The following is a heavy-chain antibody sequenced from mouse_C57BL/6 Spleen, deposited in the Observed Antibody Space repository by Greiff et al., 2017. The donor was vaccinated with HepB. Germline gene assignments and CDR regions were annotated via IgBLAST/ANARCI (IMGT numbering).Heavy chain of an antibody. Sequence: VQLQQSGPELVKPGASVKISCKASGYTFTDYYMNWVKQSHGKSLEWIGDINPNNGGTSYNQKFKGKATLTVDKSSSTAYMELRSLTSEDSAVYYCALYYDYDDAMDYWGQGTSVTVSS. CDR1: GYTFTDYY. CDR2: INPNNGGT. V-gene: IGHV1-26*01. J-gene: IGHJ4*01. CDR3: ALYYDYDDAMDY. D-gene: IGHD2-4*01.